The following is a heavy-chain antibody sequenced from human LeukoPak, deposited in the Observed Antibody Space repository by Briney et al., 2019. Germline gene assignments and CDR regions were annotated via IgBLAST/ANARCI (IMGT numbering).Heavy chain of an antibody. CDR2: IYTSGST. CDR1: GGSISSGSYY. CDR3: ARATATVKRPGDNWFDP. J-gene: IGHJ5*02. Sequence: SETLSLTCTVSGGSISSGSYYWSWIRQPAGKGLEWIGRIYTSGSTNYNPSLKSRVTISVDTSKNQFSLKLSSVTAADTAVYYCARATATVKRPGDNWFDPWGQGTLVTVSS. V-gene: IGHV4-61*02. D-gene: IGHD5-18*01.